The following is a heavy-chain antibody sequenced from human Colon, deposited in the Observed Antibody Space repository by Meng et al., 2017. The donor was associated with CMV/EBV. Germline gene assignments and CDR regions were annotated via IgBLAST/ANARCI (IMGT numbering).Heavy chain of an antibody. D-gene: IGHD3/OR15-3a*01. CDR2: ITGASDYI. Sequence: GESLKISCSASGFNFSSYIFNWVRHVPGKGLEWVGSITGASDYIYHVASLKGRFTISRDNAKNSLYLQMNTLRAEDTAVYYCARVRDSKHYYGIDVWGQGTAVTRLL. J-gene: IGHJ6*02. V-gene: IGHV3-21*06. CDR3: ARVRDSKHYYGIDV. CDR1: GFNFSSYI.